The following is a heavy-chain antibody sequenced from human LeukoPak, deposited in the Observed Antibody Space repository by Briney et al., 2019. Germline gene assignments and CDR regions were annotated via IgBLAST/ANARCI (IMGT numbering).Heavy chain of an antibody. CDR1: GFTVSSNY. CDR2: IYSGGST. V-gene: IGHV3-66*01. D-gene: IGHD4-17*01. CDR3: ALVMTTVTKGPFDY. Sequence: PGGSLRLSCAASGFTVSSNYMSWVRQAPGKGLEWVSVIYSGGSTYYADSVKGRFTISRGNSKNTLYLQMNSLRAEDTAVYYCALVMTTVTKGPFDYWGQGTLVTVSS. J-gene: IGHJ4*02.